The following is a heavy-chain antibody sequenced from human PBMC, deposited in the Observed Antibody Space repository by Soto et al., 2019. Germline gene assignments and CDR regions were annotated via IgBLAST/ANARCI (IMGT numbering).Heavy chain of an antibody. Sequence: QVQLQESGPGLVKPSQTLSLTCTVSGGSISSGDYYWSWIRQPPGKGLEWIGYIYYSGSTYYNPSFKSRVTISVDTSKNQFSLKLSSVTAADTAVYYCARVLYRWLVAAETLYYFDYWGQGTLVTVSS. CDR2: IYYSGST. D-gene: IGHD6-19*01. CDR3: ARVLYRWLVAAETLYYFDY. CDR1: GGSISSGDYY. V-gene: IGHV4-30-4*01. J-gene: IGHJ4*02.